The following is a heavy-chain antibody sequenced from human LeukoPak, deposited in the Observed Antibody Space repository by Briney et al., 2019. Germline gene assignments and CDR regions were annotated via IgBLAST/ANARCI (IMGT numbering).Heavy chain of an antibody. D-gene: IGHD3-10*01. V-gene: IGHV4-59*01. CDR2: IYHSGGT. CDR3: ARGSVLLSMDV. J-gene: IGHJ6*03. CDR1: GGSISSYY. Sequence: PSETLSLTCTVSGGSISSYYWSWIRQPPGKGLEWIGNIYHSGGTNYNPSLKSRVTILVDTSKNQISLKLSSVTAADTAVYYCARGSVLLSMDVWGKGTTVTISS.